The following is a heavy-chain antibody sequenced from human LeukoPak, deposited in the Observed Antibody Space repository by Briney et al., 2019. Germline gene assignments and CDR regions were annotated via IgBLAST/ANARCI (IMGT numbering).Heavy chain of an antibody. J-gene: IGHJ6*03. D-gene: IGHD6-6*01. V-gene: IGHV3-20*04. CDR3: ARWGYSSSSLDYYYYYMDV. Sequence: GGSLRLSCAASGFTFDDYGMSWVRQAPGKGLEWVSGINWNGGSTGYADSVKGRFTISRDNAKNSLYLQMNSLRAEDTALYYCARWGYSSSSLDYYYYYMDVWGKGTTVTVSS. CDR1: GFTFDDYG. CDR2: INWNGGST.